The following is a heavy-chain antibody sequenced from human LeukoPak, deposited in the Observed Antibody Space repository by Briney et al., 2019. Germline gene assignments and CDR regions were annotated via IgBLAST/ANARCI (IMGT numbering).Heavy chain of an antibody. V-gene: IGHV3-69-1*01. J-gene: IGHJ4*02. CDR1: GFTFSAYT. D-gene: IGHD6-19*01. CDR2: VSHSSDV. Sequence: PGGSLRLSCAASGFTFSAYTMNWVRQAPGKGLEWVSTVSHSSDVHYSDSVKGRFTISRDTARNSLYLQMNSLRDEDTAVYYCARGLAVPDSYYFDYWGQGTLVTVSS. CDR3: ARGLAVPDSYYFDY.